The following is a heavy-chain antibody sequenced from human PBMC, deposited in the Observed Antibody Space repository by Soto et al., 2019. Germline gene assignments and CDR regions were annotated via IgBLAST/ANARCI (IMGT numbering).Heavy chain of an antibody. CDR2: ISGSGGDT. CDR1: GFTFSSYA. J-gene: IGHJ4*02. V-gene: IGHV3-23*01. Sequence: PGGSLTLSCAASGFTFSSYAMSWVRQAPGKGLEWVSSISGSGGDTYYAESMKGRFTISRDNSKNTLYLQMNSLRAEDTAIYYCASRHFSTYYWGQGTLVTVSS. CDR3: ASRHFSTYY. D-gene: IGHD3-3*02.